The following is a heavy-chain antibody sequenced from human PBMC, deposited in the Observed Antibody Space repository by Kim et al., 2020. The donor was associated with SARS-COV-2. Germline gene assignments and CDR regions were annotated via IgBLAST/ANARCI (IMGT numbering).Heavy chain of an antibody. CDR3: AKDHTSSPPGGSGMWFDP. J-gene: IGHJ5*02. Sequence: GGSLRLSCAASGFTFDDYAMHWVRQAPGKGLEWVSGISWNSGSIGYADSVKGRFTISRDNAKNSLYLQMNSLRAEDTALYYCAKDHTSSPPGGSGMWFDPWGQRTLVTVSS. CDR2: ISWNSGSI. CDR1: GFTFDDYA. V-gene: IGHV3-9*01. D-gene: IGHD3-10*01.